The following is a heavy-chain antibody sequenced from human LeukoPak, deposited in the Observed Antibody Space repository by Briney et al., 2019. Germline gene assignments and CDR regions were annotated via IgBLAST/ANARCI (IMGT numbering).Heavy chain of an antibody. CDR2: IYYSGST. CDR1: GGSISSSSYY. D-gene: IGHD1-26*01. CDR3: ASWNYSGSDY. J-gene: IGHJ4*02. Sequence: SETQSLTCTVSGGSISSSSYYWGWIRQPPGKGLEWIGSIYYSGSTYYNPSLKSRVTISVDTSKNQFSLKLSSVTAADTAVYYCASWNYSGSDYWGQGTLVTVSS. V-gene: IGHV4-39*01.